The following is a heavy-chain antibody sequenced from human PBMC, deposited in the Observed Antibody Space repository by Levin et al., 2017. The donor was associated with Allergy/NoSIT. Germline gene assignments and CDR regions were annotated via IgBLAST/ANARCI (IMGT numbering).Heavy chain of an antibody. Sequence: KVSCKGSGYSFASHWIGWVRQMPGKGLEWMGIIYPGDSDSRYTPSFQGQVTFSADLSINTAYLQWASLKASDTAIYYCARRDSGWTFDYWGQGTLVTVSS. CDR2: IYPGDSDS. CDR1: GYSFASHW. D-gene: IGHD6-19*01. CDR3: ARRDSGWTFDY. V-gene: IGHV5-51*01. J-gene: IGHJ4*02.